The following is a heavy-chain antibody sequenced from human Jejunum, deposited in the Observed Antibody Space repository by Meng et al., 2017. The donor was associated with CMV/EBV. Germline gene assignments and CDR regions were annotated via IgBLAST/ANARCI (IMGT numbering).Heavy chain of an antibody. CDR3: AKDQGFSAASG. CDR2: ISGSGITT. CDR1: GFTFSNYA. D-gene: IGHD6-13*01. J-gene: IGHJ4*02. V-gene: IGHV3-23*04. Sequence: EVQLVESGGGLVQPGGSLRLSCAASGFTFSNYAMSWVRQAPGKGLEWVSSISGSGITTYYADSVKGRFTISRDNSRDTLYLDMNSLRAEDTALYYCAKDQGFSAASGGDQGTLVTVSS.